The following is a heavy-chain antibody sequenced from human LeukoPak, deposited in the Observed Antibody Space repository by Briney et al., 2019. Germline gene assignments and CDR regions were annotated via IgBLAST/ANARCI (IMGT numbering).Heavy chain of an antibody. Sequence: SETLSLTCTVSGGSLSSSSYYWGWIRQPPGKGLEWIGSIYHSGSTYYNPSLRSRVTISLDTSKNQFSLKMFSVTAADTAVYYCARDSVVDIEASTTYYFDSWAREPWSPSPQ. CDR3: ARDSVVDIEASTTYYFDS. D-gene: IGHD5-12*01. J-gene: IGHJ4*02. V-gene: IGHV4-39*07. CDR2: IYHSGST. CDR1: GGSLSSSSYY.